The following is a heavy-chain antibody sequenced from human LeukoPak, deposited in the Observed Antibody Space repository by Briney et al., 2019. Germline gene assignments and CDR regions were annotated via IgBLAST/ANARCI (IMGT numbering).Heavy chain of an antibody. J-gene: IGHJ4*02. CDR1: GFSLNTRGVG. CDR3: AHRKNYYDSSVFDD. CDR2: IYWDDDR. D-gene: IGHD3-22*01. Sequence: SGPTLVNPTQTLTLTCTFSGFSLNTRGVGVGWIRQPPGRALEWLALIYWDDDRRYSPSLKSRLTITKDTSKNQVVLTMTNMDPVDTATYFCAHRKNYYDSSVFDDWGQGTLVTVSS. V-gene: IGHV2-5*02.